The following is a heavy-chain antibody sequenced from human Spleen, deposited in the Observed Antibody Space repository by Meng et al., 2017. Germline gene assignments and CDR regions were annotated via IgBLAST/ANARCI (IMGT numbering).Heavy chain of an antibody. CDR1: GGSFSAHS. V-gene: IGHV4-34*01. Sequence: QGKLQLGGAGRLKPSETLSLTCVVYGGSFSAHSWSWIRQPPGKGLEWIGEVNHSGSTNYNPSLKSRVIISVDTSKNQFSLRLRSVTAADTAVYFCARGEVGRSSSWYVYWGQGTLVTVSS. CDR3: ARGEVGRSSSWYVY. CDR2: VNHSGST. D-gene: IGHD6-13*01. J-gene: IGHJ4*02.